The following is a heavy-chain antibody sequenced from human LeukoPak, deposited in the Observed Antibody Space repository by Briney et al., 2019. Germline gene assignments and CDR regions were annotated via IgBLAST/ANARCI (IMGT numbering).Heavy chain of an antibody. Sequence: GGSLRLSCAASGFTFSSYWMSWVRQAPGKGLEWVANIKQDGSEGYYVDSVKGRFTISRDNAKSSLYLQMNGLRPEDTAVYYCARLGNYADFDYWGQGALVTVSS. D-gene: IGHD4-11*01. CDR1: GFTFSSYW. CDR2: IKQDGSEG. CDR3: ARLGNYADFDY. V-gene: IGHV3-7*01. J-gene: IGHJ4*02.